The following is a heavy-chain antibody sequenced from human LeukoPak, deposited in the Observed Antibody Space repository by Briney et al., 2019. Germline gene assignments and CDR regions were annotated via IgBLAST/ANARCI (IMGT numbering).Heavy chain of an antibody. J-gene: IGHJ3*02. CDR3: ARPKWEEQLVWDDAFDI. V-gene: IGHV4-34*01. CDR2: INHSGST. D-gene: IGHD6-6*01. CDR1: GGSFSGYY. Sequence: SETLSLTCAVYGGSFSGYYWSWIRQPPGKGLEWIGEINHSGSTNYNPSLKSRVTISVDTSKNQFSLKLSSVTAADTAVYYCARPKWEEQLVWDDAFDIWGQGTMVTVSS.